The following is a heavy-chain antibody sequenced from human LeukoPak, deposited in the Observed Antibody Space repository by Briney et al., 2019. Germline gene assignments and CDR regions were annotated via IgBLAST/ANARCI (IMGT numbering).Heavy chain of an antibody. CDR1: GFTLSSYS. V-gene: IGHV3-21*01. D-gene: IGHD3-9*01. Sequence: PGGSLRLSCAASGFTLSSYSMNWVRQAPGKGLEWVSSSSSSSSYIYYADSVKGRFTISRHNAKNSLYLQMNSLRAEDTAVYYCARAYDNYYYYYYMDVWGKGTTVTISS. CDR3: ARAYDNYYYYYYMDV. J-gene: IGHJ6*03. CDR2: SSSSSSYI.